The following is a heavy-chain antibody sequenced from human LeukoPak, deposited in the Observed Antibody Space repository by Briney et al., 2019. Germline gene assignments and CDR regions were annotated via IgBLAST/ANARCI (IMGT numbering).Heavy chain of an antibody. V-gene: IGHV1-69*04. Sequence: ASVTVSCTASGGTFSSYAISWVRQAPGQGLEWMGRIIPILGIANYAQKFQGRVTITADKSTSTAYMQLSSLRSEDTAVYYCAGLYSGSPETDYWGQGTLVTVSS. D-gene: IGHD5-12*01. J-gene: IGHJ4*02. CDR1: GGTFSSYA. CDR3: AGLYSGSPETDY. CDR2: IIPILGIA.